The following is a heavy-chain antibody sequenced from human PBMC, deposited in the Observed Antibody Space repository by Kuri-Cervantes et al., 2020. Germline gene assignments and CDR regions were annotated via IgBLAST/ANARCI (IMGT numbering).Heavy chain of an antibody. CDR3: ARANGYSSSWGFDP. Sequence: SETLSLTCTVSGGSNSSSSYYWGWIRQPPGKGLEWIGSIYYSGSTYYKPSLKSRVTISVDTSKNQFSLKLSSVTAADTAVYYCARANGYSSSWGFDPWGQGTLVTVSS. D-gene: IGHD6-13*01. CDR1: GGSNSSSSYY. CDR2: IYYSGST. J-gene: IGHJ5*02. V-gene: IGHV4-39*01.